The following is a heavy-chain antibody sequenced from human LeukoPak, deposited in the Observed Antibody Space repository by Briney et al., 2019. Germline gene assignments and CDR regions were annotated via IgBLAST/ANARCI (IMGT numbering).Heavy chain of an antibody. J-gene: IGHJ5*02. V-gene: IGHV2-70*11. D-gene: IGHD6-13*01. CDR1: GFSLSTSGMC. CDR3: ARGTAAGTTWWFDP. Sequence: SGPALVKPTQTLTLTCTFSGFSLSTSGMCVSWIRQPPGKALEWLARIDWDDDKYYGTSLKTRLTISKDTSKNQVVLTMTNMDPVDTATYYCARGTAAGTTWWFDPWGQGTLVAVSS. CDR2: IDWDDDK.